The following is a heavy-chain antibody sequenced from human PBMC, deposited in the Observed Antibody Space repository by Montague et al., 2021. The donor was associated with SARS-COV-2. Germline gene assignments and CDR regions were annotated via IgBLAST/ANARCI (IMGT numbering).Heavy chain of an antibody. CDR1: GGSLSGYY. V-gene: IGHV4-34*01. J-gene: IGHJ3*02. CDR3: ATYYDIWTGYYFAAFDI. D-gene: IGHD3/OR15-3a*01. Sequence: SETLSLTCAVYGGSLSGYYWSWIRQPPGKGLEWIGSIYYSGSTYCNPSLKSRVTISVDTSKNQFSLKLSSVTAADTAVYYCATYYDIWTGYYFAAFDIWGQGTMVTVSS. CDR2: IYYSGST.